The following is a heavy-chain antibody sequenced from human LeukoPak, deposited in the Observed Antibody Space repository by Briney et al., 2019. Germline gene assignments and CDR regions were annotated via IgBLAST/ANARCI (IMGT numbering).Heavy chain of an antibody. V-gene: IGHV1-3*01. Sequence: ASVKVSCKASGYTFTSYAMHWVRQAPGQRLEWMGWINAGNGNTKYSQKFQGRVTITRDTSASTAYMELSSLRSEDTAVYYCARQLGYCTNGVCHTKDYWGQGTLVTVSS. CDR2: INAGNGNT. CDR3: ARQLGYCTNGVCHTKDY. D-gene: IGHD2-8*01. J-gene: IGHJ4*02. CDR1: GYTFTSYA.